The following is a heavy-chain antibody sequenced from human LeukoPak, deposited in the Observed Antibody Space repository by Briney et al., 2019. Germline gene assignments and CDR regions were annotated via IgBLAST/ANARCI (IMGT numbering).Heavy chain of an antibody. CDR2: ISSSSSTI. CDR3: ARALVGAILHAFDI. J-gene: IGHJ3*02. D-gene: IGHD1-26*01. Sequence: GGSLRLSCAASGFTFSSYSMNCVRQAAGKGLEWVSYISSSSSTIYYADSVKGRFTISRDNSKNTLYLQTNSLRAEDTAVFYCARALVGAILHAFDIWGQGTMVTISS. CDR1: GFTFSSYS. V-gene: IGHV3-48*01.